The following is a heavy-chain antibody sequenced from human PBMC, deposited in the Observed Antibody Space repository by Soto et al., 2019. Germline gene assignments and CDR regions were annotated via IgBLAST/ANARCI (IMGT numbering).Heavy chain of an antibody. J-gene: IGHJ2*01. CDR1: GYTFTSYY. D-gene: IGHD5-12*01. V-gene: IGHV1-46*01. CDR3: ARGGSGYDWYFDL. CDR2: INPSGGST. Sequence: GASVKVSCKASGYTFTSYYMHWVRQAPGQGLEWMGIINPSGGSTSYAQKFQGRVTMIRDTSTSTVYMELSSLRTEDTAVYYCARGGSGYDWYFDLWGRGTLVTVSS.